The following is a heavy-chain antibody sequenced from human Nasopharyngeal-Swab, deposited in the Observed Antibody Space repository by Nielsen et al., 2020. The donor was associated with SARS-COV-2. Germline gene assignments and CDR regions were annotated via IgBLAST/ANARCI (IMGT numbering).Heavy chain of an antibody. J-gene: IGHJ4*02. CDR1: GGSISSYY. CDR3: ARDGADFWSGMGFDY. CDR2: IYTSGST. Sequence: SETLSLTCTVSGGSISSYYWSWIRRPAGKGLEWIGRIYTSGSTNYNPSLKSRVTMSVDTSKNQFSLKLSSVTAADTAVYYCARDGADFWSGMGFDYWGQGTLVTVSS. D-gene: IGHD3-3*01. V-gene: IGHV4-4*07.